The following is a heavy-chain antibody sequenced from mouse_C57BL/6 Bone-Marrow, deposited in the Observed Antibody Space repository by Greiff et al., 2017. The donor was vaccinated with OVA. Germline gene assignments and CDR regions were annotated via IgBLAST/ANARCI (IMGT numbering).Heavy chain of an antibody. D-gene: IGHD1-1*01. Sequence: DVQLVESGGGLVQPGGSLSLSCAASGFTFTDYYMSWVRQPPGKALEWLGFIRNKANGYTTEYSASVKGRFTISRDNSQSILYLQMNALRAEDSATYYCARYRGSSYLDYWGQGTTLTVSS. CDR2: IRNKANGYTT. CDR1: GFTFTDYY. J-gene: IGHJ2*01. CDR3: ARYRGSSYLDY. V-gene: IGHV7-3*01.